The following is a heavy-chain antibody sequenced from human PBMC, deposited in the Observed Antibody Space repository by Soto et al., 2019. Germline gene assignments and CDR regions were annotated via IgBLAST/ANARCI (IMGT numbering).Heavy chain of an antibody. CDR3: ARFAGSRRA. J-gene: IGHJ6*04. D-gene: IGHD3-10*01. CDR1: PYSFTSYW. CDR2: IYPGDSDT. V-gene: IGHV5-51*01. Sequence: PVQALTISWKGSPYSFTSYWIGWLRQMPGKGLEWMGIIYPGDSDTRYSPSFQGQVTISADKSISTAYLQWRSMTASDTAMYYCARFAGSRRAWDTGTMGAGSS.